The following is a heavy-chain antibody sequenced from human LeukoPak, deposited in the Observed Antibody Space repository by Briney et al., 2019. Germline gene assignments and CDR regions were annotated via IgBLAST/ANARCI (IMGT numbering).Heavy chain of an antibody. Sequence: GRSLRLSCAASGFTFSSYGMHWVRQAPGKGLEWVAVISYDGSNKYYADSVKGRFTISRDNSKNTLYLQMNSLRAEDTAVYYCAKEIRFYGSGMRAIDYYYYGMGVWGQGTTVTVSS. J-gene: IGHJ6*02. CDR1: GFTFSSYG. D-gene: IGHD3-10*01. V-gene: IGHV3-30*18. CDR2: ISYDGSNK. CDR3: AKEIRFYGSGMRAIDYYYYGMGV.